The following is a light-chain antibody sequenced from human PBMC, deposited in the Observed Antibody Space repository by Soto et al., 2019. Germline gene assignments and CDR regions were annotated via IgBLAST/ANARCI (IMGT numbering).Light chain of an antibody. J-gene: IGKJ1*01. CDR1: QSISGN. CDR3: QQYGGSPWT. CDR2: GAS. Sequence: EIVMTQSPATLSVSPGVSITLSCRASQSISGNLAWYQQNPGQAPRLLIYGASSRATGIPDRFSGSGSGTDFTLTISRLEPEDFAMYYCQQYGGSPWTFGQGTKVDIK. V-gene: IGKV3-20*01.